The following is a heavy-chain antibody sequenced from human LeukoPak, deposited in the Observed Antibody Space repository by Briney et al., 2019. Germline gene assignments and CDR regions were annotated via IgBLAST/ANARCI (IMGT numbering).Heavy chain of an antibody. CDR3: AKDSIAVAGRRGGFDY. J-gene: IGHJ4*01. D-gene: IGHD6-19*01. V-gene: IGHV3-23*01. CDR2: ISASGGST. Sequence: GGSLTLSCAASGFTFSSYAMSWVRQAPGKGLEWVSDISASGGSTYYADSVKGRFIISRDKSKNMLYLQMNSLSAEDTAVHYCAKDSIAVAGRRGGFDYWGQGTLVTVSS. CDR1: GFTFSSYA.